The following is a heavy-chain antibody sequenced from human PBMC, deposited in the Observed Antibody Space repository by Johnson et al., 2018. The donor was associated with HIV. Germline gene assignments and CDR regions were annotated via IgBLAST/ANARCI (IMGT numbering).Heavy chain of an antibody. D-gene: IGHD4-17*01. Sequence: QEKLVESGGGVVQPGGSLRLSCAASEFTFSSYGMHWVRQAPGKGLEWVTFIRFDGNNKYYADSVKGRFTISRDNSKNTLYLQMNSLRAEDTAVYYCAKVGGRHDYCDYLGAFDIWGQGTMVTVSS. V-gene: IGHV3-30*02. CDR2: IRFDGNNK. CDR3: AKVGGRHDYCDYLGAFDI. J-gene: IGHJ3*02. CDR1: EFTFSSYG.